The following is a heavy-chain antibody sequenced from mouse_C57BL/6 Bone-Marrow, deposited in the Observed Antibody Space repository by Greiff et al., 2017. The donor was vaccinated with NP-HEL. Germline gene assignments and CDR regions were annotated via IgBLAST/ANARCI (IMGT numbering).Heavy chain of an antibody. Sequence: EVKLMESGGGLVKPGGSLKLSCAASGFTFSDYGMHWVRQAPEKGLEWVAYISSGSITIYYADTVKGRFTISRDNAKNTLFLQMTSLRAEDTAMYYCARFYYYGSSGAYWGQGTLVTVSA. CDR1: GFTFSDYG. CDR3: ARFYYYGSSGAY. V-gene: IGHV5-17*01. CDR2: ISSGSITI. D-gene: IGHD1-1*01. J-gene: IGHJ3*01.